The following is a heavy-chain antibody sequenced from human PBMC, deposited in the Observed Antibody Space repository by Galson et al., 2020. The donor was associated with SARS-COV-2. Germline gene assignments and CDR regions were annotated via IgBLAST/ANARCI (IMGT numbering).Heavy chain of an antibody. CDR2: INPNSGGT. CDR1: GYTFTGYY. J-gene: IGHJ4*02. CDR3: ARDNGYYGSGSYPY. V-gene: IGHV1-2*02. D-gene: IGHD3-10*01. Sequence: ASVKVSCKASGYTFTGYYMHWVRQAPGQGLEWMGWINPNSGGTNYAQKFQGRVTMTRDTSISTAYMELSRLRSDDTAVYYCARDNGYYGSGSYPYWGQGTLVTVSS.